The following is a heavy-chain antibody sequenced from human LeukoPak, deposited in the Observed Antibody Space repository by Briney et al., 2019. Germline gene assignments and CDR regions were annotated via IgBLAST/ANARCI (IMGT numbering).Heavy chain of an antibody. V-gene: IGHV4-39*01. CDR2: VYYSGST. Sequence: SETLSLTCTVSGGSISSGDYYWAWIRQPPGKGLEWVASVYYSGSTHYSPSLKSRVTISRDTTKNQFSLRLSSVTAADTAIYFCARHPSGYYENWGQGTLVTVSS. CDR1: GGSISSGDYY. CDR3: ARHPSGYYEN. J-gene: IGHJ4*02. D-gene: IGHD5-12*01.